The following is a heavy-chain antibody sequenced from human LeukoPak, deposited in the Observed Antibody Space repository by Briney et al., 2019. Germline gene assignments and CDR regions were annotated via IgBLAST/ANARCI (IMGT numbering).Heavy chain of an antibody. CDR1: GFTFSSYS. D-gene: IGHD1-1*01. J-gene: IGHJ4*02. CDR3: ARWRWNDDVFDY. CDR2: ISSSSSYI. V-gene: IGHV3-21*01. Sequence: GGSLRLSCAASGFTFSSYSMNWVRQAPGKGLEWVSSISSSSSYIYYADSVKGRFTISRDNAKNSLYLQMNSLRAEDTAVYYCARWRWNDDVFDYWGQGTLVTVSS.